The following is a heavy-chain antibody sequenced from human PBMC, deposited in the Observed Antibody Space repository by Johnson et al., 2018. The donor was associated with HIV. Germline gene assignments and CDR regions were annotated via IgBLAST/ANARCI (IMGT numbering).Heavy chain of an antibody. CDR1: GFTVSSNY. V-gene: IGHV3-66*03. Sequence: VQLVESGGGLIQPGGSLRLSCAASGFTVSSNYMSWVRQAPGKGLEWVSVIYSGDSTYYADSVKGRFTISRDNSKNTLYLQMDSLRAEDTALYYFARDGGAYCGGDCFSDAFDLWGQGTMVTVSS. CDR3: ARDGGAYCGGDCFSDAFDL. D-gene: IGHD2-21*02. J-gene: IGHJ3*01. CDR2: IYSGDST.